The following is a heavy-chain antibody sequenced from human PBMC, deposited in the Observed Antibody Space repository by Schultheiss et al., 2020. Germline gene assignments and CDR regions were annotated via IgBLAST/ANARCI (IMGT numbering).Heavy chain of an antibody. CDR3: ARLDYSGNILDD. J-gene: IGHJ4*02. D-gene: IGHD4-23*01. Sequence: SETLSLTCTVSGGSISSGDYYWSWIRQPPGKGLEWIGSIYYSGSTYYNPSLKSRVTISVDTSKNQFSLKLSSVTAADTAVYYCARLDYSGNILDDCGQGTLVTVSS. CDR2: IYYSGST. CDR1: GGSISSGDYY. V-gene: IGHV4-39*01.